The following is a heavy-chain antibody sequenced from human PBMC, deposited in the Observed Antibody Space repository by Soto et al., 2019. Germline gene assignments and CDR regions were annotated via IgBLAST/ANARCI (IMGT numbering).Heavy chain of an antibody. CDR1: GFTFSSCA. CDR2: IIGTSTYI. V-gene: IGHV3-21*05. CDR3: SRDPRLLDY. J-gene: IGHJ4*02. Sequence: GGSLRLSCAASGFTFSSCAMAWVRQAPGKGLEWVSYIIGTSTYINYADSVKGRFTISRDNAKNSLYLQLNSLRAEDTAVYYCSRDPRLLDYWGQGTLVTVSS.